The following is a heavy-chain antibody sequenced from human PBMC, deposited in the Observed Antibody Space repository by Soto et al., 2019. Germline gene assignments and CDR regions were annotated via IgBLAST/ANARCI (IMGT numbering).Heavy chain of an antibody. Sequence: SETLSLTCAFSGASISSNKWWIWVRQPPGKGLEWIGGIYHSGSANYNPSLKSRVTISVDKSKNQFSLKLSSVTAADTAVYYCATRNDGSGSLDYWGQGALVTSPQ. CDR2: IYHSGSA. CDR1: GASISSNKW. CDR3: ATRNDGSGSLDY. V-gene: IGHV4-4*02. D-gene: IGHD3-10*01. J-gene: IGHJ4*02.